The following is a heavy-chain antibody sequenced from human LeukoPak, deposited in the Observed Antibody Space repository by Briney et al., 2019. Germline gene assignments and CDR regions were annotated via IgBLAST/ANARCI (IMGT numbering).Heavy chain of an antibody. J-gene: IGHJ3*01. CDR1: GYSFTSYW. V-gene: IGHV5-51*01. CDR2: INPGDSDT. CDR3: ASLPLNPSWVALDVLVP. Sequence: NLGESLKISCKGSGYSFTSYWIGWVRQMPGKGLEWMGIINPGDSDTRYSPSFQGQVTISADKSISTAYLQLSSLKASDTAMYYCASLPLNPSWVALDVLVPWGKGTMVTVSS. D-gene: IGHD3-9*01.